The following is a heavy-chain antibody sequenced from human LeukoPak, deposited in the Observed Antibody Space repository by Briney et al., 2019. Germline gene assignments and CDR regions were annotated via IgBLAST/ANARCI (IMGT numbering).Heavy chain of an antibody. D-gene: IGHD2-2*01. Sequence: PGGSLRLSCAASGFTFSSYSMNWVRQAPGKGLEWVAVISYDGSNKYYADSVKGRFTISRDNSKNTLYLQMNSLRAEDTAVYYCARDGDTSYLDYWGQGTLVTVSS. CDR2: ISYDGSNK. CDR3: ARDGDTSYLDY. J-gene: IGHJ4*02. CDR1: GFTFSSYS. V-gene: IGHV3-30*03.